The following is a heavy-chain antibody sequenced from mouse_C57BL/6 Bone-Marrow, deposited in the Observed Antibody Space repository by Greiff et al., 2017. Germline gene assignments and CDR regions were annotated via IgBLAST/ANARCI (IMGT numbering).Heavy chain of an antibody. V-gene: IGHV1-26*01. CDR3: ARDDGYYLAWFAY. D-gene: IGHD2-3*01. J-gene: IGHJ3*01. Sequence: VQLQQSGPELVKPGASVKISCKASGYTFTDYYMNWVKQSHGKSLEWIGDINPNNGGTSYNQKFKGKATLTVDKSSSTAYMELRSLTSEDSAVYYCARDDGYYLAWFAYWGRGTLVTVSA. CDR2: INPNNGGT. CDR1: GYTFTDYY.